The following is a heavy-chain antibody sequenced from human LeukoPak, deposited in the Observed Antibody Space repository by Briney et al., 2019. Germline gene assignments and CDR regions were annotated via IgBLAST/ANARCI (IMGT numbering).Heavy chain of an antibody. D-gene: IGHD1-26*01. V-gene: IGHV1-24*01. J-gene: IGHJ3*02. CDR1: GYTLTELY. Sequence: ASVKVSCKVSGYTLTELYMHWVRQAPGKGLEWMGGFDPEDGETIYAQKFQGRVTMTEDTSTDTAYMELSSLRSEDTAVYYCATVYTAWELLPGAFDIWGQGTMVTVSS. CDR2: FDPEDGET. CDR3: ATVYTAWELLPGAFDI.